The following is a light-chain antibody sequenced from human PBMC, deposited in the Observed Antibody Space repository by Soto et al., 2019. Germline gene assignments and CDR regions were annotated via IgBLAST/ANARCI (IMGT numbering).Light chain of an antibody. V-gene: IGKV3-20*01. CDR2: GAS. CDR3: QKYGSLTSST. CDR1: QSVSSTY. Sequence: EIVLTQSPGTLSLSPGERATLSCRASQSVSSTYLAWYQQKPGQAPRLIIYGASSRATGIPDRFSCSGSGTDFTFTISRLEPEDFAVYYCQKYGSLTSSTFGPGTKVEIK. J-gene: IGKJ1*01.